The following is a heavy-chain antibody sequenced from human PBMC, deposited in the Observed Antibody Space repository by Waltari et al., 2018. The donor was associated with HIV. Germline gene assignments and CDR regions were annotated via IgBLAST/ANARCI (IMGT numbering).Heavy chain of an antibody. D-gene: IGHD2-2*01. V-gene: IGHV3-7*01. CDR1: GFMRHSSL. Sequence: EVLLVESGVGSVQPGGSLRPSCTASGFMRHSSLMSWVRQAPAKGLEWVANIKQDGSEKYYVDSVKGRFTISRDNAKNSLYLQMNSLRAEDTAMYYCATSRTFDYWGQGTLVTVSS. CDR3: ATSRTFDY. J-gene: IGHJ4*02. CDR2: IKQDGSEK.